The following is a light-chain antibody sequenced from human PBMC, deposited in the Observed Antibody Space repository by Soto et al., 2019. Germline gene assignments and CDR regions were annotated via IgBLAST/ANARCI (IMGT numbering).Light chain of an antibody. CDR3: QSYDSSLSGYV. V-gene: IGLV1-40*01. J-gene: IGLJ1*01. CDR1: SSNIGAGYD. Sequence: QSVLTQPPSVSGAPGQRVTISCTGSSSNIGAGYDVNWYQQLPGTAPKFLIYGNSNRPSGVPDRFSGSKSGTSASLAITGLQAEDEADYYCQSYDSSLSGYVFGTGTKVTVL. CDR2: GNS.